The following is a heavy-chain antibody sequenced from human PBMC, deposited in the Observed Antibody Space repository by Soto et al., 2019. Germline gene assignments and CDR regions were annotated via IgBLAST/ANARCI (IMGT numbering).Heavy chain of an antibody. CDR2: IYHSGST. Sequence: SETLSLTCAVSGGSISSGGYSWSWIRQPPGKGLEWIGYIYHSGSTYYNPSLKSRVTISVDRSKNQFSLKLSSVTAADTAVYYCARLVGDFDFWSGYYTDMGAWFDSWGQGTLVTVSS. CDR1: GGSISSGGYS. D-gene: IGHD3-3*01. V-gene: IGHV4-30-2*01. CDR3: ARLVGDFDFWSGYYTDMGAWFDS. J-gene: IGHJ5*01.